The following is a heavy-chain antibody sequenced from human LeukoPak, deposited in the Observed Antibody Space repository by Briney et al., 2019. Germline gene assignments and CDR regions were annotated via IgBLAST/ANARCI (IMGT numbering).Heavy chain of an antibody. CDR3: AKDVGDY. CDR1: GFTFTNYA. V-gene: IGHV3-23*01. CDR2: ITGSGDST. J-gene: IGHJ4*02. Sequence: GGSLRLSCAASGFTFTNYAMTWVRQSPGKGLEWVSTITGSGDSTYYADSVKGRFTVSRDNSKNTLYLQMSSLRAEDTAIFYCAKDVGDYWGQGTLVTVSS. D-gene: IGHD3-16*01.